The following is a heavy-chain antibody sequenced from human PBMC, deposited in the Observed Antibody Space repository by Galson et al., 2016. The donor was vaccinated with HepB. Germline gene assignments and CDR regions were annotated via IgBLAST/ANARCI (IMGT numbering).Heavy chain of an antibody. CDR1: GDSVSSNSAA. J-gene: IGHJ6*02. CDR2: TYYRSKWYN. V-gene: IGHV6-1*01. CDR3: VEQRKGAPNGMDV. D-gene: IGHD1/OR15-1a*01. Sequence: CAISGDSVSSNSAAWNWIRQSPSRGLEWLGRTYYRSKWYNDYAVSVKSRIIVNPDTSKNQFSLQLNSATPEDTAVYYCVEQRKGAPNGMDVWGQGTTVTVSS.